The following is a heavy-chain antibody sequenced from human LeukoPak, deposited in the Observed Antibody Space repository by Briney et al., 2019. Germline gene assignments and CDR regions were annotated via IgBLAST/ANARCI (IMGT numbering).Heavy chain of an antibody. V-gene: IGHV5-51*01. Sequence: GESLKISCKGSGYSFTSYWIGWVRQLPGKGLEWMGIIYPGDSDTRYSPSFQGQVTISADKSISTAYLQWSSLKASDTPMYYCARPDLQYYDILTGPWKPYYFDYWGQGTLVTVSS. CDR2: IYPGDSDT. D-gene: IGHD3-9*01. J-gene: IGHJ4*02. CDR1: GYSFTSYW. CDR3: ARPDLQYYDILTGPWKPYYFDY.